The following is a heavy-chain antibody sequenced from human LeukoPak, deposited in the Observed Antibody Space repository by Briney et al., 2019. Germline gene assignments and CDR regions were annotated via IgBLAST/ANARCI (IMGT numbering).Heavy chain of an antibody. D-gene: IGHD2-15*01. Sequence: PSETLSLTCTVSGGSINSDYWNWIRQPPGKGLEWIGYIYYSGSTNYNPSLKSRVTISVDTSKNQFSLKLSSVTAADTAVYYCARGLELGYCSGGSCCSRKYNWFDPWGQGTLVTVSS. CDR1: GGSINSDY. CDR3: ARGLELGYCSGGSCCSRKYNWFDP. J-gene: IGHJ5*02. CDR2: IYYSGST. V-gene: IGHV4-59*01.